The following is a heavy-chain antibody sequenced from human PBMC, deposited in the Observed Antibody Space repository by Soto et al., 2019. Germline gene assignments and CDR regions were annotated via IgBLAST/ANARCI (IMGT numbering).Heavy chain of an antibody. J-gene: IGHJ4*02. V-gene: IGHV3-43*01. CDR2: ISWHGGST. D-gene: IGHD4-17*01. Sequence: EVQLVESGGVVVQPGRSLRLSCAASGFTFHDYTMHWVRQAPGKGLEWVSLISWHGGSTDYADSVKGRFTISRDNSKNSLCLEMNSLRTEDTALYYCAKDLFTVTTGGGFHYWGQGTLVTVSS. CDR3: AKDLFTVTTGGGFHY. CDR1: GFTFHDYT.